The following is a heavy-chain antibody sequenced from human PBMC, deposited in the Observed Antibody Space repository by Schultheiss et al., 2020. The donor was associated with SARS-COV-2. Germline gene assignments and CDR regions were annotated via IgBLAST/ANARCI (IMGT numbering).Heavy chain of an antibody. CDR3: ARDLRYSSGWYEGYYYGMDV. CDR2: IYYSGST. V-gene: IGHV4-59*01. J-gene: IGHJ6*02. Sequence: SETLSLTCTVSGGSISSYYWSWIRQPPGKGLEWIGYIYYSGSTNYNPSLKSRVTISVDTSKNQFSLKLSSVTAADTAVYYCARDLRYSSGWYEGYYYGMDVWGQGTTVTVSS. CDR1: GGSISSYY. D-gene: IGHD6-19*01.